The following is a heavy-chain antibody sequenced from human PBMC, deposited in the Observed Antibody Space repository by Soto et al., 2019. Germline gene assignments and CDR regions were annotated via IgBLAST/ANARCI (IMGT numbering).Heavy chain of an antibody. V-gene: IGHV3-23*01. CDR2: ISGSGGST. CDR1: GFTFSSYA. J-gene: IGHJ5*02. CDR3: AKDLEDLGYCSSTSCYPIDP. Sequence: GGSLRLSCAASGFTFSSYAMSWVRQAPGKGLEWVSAISGSGGSTYYADSVKGRFTISRDNSKNTLYLQMNSLRAEDTAVYYCAKDLEDLGYCSSTSCYPIDPWGQGTLVTVSS. D-gene: IGHD2-2*01.